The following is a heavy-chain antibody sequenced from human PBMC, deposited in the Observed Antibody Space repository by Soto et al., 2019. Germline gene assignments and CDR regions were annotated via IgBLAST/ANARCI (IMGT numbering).Heavy chain of an antibody. Sequence: ASVKVSCKASGYTFTSYDINWVRQATGQGLEWMGWMNPNSGNTAYAQKFQGRVTMTKNTLYLQMNSLRAEDTAVYYCASPYYDILTGYYPSYRYGMDVWGQGTTVTVSS. CDR3: ASPYYDILTGYYPSYRYGMDV. J-gene: IGHJ6*02. V-gene: IGHV1-8*01. CDR2: MNPNSGNT. D-gene: IGHD3-9*01. CDR1: GYTFTSYD.